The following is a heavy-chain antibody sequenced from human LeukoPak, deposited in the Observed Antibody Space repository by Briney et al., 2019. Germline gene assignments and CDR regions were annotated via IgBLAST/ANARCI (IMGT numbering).Heavy chain of an antibody. CDR3: ARNWNLAY. Sequence: GGSLRLSCAASGFTFSSYAMSWVRQAPGKGLEWVSAISGSGGSTYYADSVKGRFTISRDNAKNSPYLQMNSLRAEDTAVYYCARNWNLAYWGQGTLVTVSS. CDR1: GFTFSSYA. J-gene: IGHJ4*02. CDR2: ISGSGGST. D-gene: IGHD1-1*01. V-gene: IGHV3-23*01.